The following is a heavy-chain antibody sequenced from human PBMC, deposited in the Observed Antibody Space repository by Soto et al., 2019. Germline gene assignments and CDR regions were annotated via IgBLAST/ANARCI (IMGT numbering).Heavy chain of an antibody. CDR3: ARDRARRFGGSTGFS. Sequence: QVQLVESGGGVVQPGRSLRLSCAASGFTFSSYAMHWVRQAPGKGLEWVAVISYDGSNKYYADSVKGRFTISRDNSKNTLYLQMNSLRAEDTAVYYCARDRARRFGGSTGFSWGQGTLVTVSS. CDR2: ISYDGSNK. V-gene: IGHV3-30-3*01. J-gene: IGHJ5*02. CDR1: GFTFSSYA. D-gene: IGHD3-10*01.